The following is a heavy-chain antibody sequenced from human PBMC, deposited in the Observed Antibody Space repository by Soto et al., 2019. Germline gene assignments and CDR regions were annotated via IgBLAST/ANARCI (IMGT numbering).Heavy chain of an antibody. D-gene: IGHD5-18*01. CDR3: AKAVNYDTAMGSWFDY. CDR1: GFTFSSYA. V-gene: IGHV3-23*01. Sequence: GGSLRLSCAASGFTFSSYAMSWVRQAPGKGLEWVSAISGSGGSTYYADSVKGRFTISRDNSKNTLYLQMNSLRAEDTAVYYCAKAVNYDTAMGSWFDYWGQGTLVTVSS. J-gene: IGHJ4*02. CDR2: ISGSGGST.